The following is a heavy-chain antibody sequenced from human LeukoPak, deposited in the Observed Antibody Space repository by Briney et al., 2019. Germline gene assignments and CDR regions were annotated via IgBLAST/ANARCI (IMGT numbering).Heavy chain of an antibody. D-gene: IGHD2-15*01. V-gene: IGHV3-23*01. J-gene: IGHJ4*02. CDR3: AKGPCSGGSCYARRFDY. Sequence: GGSLRLSCAASGLTFSSYAMNWVRQAPGKGLEWVSGISGSGTSTYYADSVKGRFTISRDNSKNTLYLQMNSLRAEDTAVYYCAKGPCSGGSCYARRFDYWGQGPWSPSPQ. CDR1: GLTFSSYA. CDR2: ISGSGTST.